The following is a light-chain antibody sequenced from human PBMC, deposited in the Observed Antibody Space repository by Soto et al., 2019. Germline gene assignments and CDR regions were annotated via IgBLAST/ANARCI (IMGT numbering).Light chain of an antibody. J-gene: IGLJ2*01. CDR1: SSNIGSNY. Sequence: QSVLTQPPSASGTPGQRVTISCSGSSSNIGSNYVYWYQQLPGTAPKLLIYRNNQRPSGVPDRFSGSKSGTSASLAISRLRSEDEADYYCAAWDDSLSGRDVVFGGGTKLTVL. V-gene: IGLV1-47*01. CDR2: RNN. CDR3: AAWDDSLSGRDVV.